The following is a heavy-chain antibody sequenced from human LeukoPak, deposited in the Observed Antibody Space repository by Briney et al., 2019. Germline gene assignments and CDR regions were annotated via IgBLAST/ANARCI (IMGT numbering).Heavy chain of an antibody. V-gene: IGHV4-34*01. Sequence: SETLSLTCAVYGESFNNYYWIWIRQPPGKGLEWIGEINHSGSTKYNPSLRSRVTISIDTSKNQFSLNLTSVTPADTAVYYCARGRRFSFAYYFDYWGQGTLVTVSS. CDR3: ARGRRFSFAYYFDY. CDR2: INHSGST. CDR1: GESFNNYY. D-gene: IGHD5-24*01. J-gene: IGHJ4*02.